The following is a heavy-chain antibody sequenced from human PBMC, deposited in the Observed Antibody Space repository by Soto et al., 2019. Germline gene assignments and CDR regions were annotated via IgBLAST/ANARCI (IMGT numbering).Heavy chain of an antibody. CDR1: GFTFSSYD. V-gene: IGHV3-13*01. Sequence: QSGGSLRLSCAASGFTFSSYDMHWVRQATGKGLEWVSAIGTAGDTYYPGSVKGRFTISRENAKNSLYLQMNSLRAEDTAVYYCARGRQGYCSGGSCYSPYYYYYGMDVCGQGTTVTGSS. J-gene: IGHJ6*02. D-gene: IGHD2-15*01. CDR2: IGTAGDT. CDR3: ARGRQGYCSGGSCYSPYYYYYGMDV.